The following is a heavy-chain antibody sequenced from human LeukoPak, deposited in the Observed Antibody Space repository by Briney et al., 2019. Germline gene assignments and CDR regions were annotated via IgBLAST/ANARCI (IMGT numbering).Heavy chain of an antibody. D-gene: IGHD5-12*01. CDR3: AREDSGYSFDY. CDR2: IKQNGGEK. Sequence: VRCLRLSCAASGFTFSSYAMHWVRQAPGKGMEWVANIKQNGGEKYYVDSVKGGFTISRDKAKNSLFLQMNSLRVEDTAVYYCAREDSGYSFDYWGQGTLVTVSS. CDR1: GFTFSSYA. V-gene: IGHV3-7*01. J-gene: IGHJ4*02.